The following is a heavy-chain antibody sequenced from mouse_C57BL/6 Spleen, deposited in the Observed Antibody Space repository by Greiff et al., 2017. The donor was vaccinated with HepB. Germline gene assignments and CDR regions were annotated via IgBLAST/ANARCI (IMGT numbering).Heavy chain of an antibody. CDR1: GFTFTDYY. D-gene: IGHD1-1*01. Sequence: EVKLMESGGGLVQPGGSLSLSCAASGFTFTDYYMSWVRQPPGKALEWLGFIRNKANGYTTEYSASVKGRFTISRDNSQSILYLQMNALRAEDSATYDCARTTVVEGGYFDYWGQGTTLTVSS. V-gene: IGHV7-3*01. CDR3: ARTTVVEGGYFDY. J-gene: IGHJ2*01. CDR2: IRNKANGYTT.